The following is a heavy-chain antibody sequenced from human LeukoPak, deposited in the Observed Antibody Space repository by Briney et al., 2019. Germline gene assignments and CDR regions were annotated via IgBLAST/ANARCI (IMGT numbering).Heavy chain of an antibody. J-gene: IGHJ4*02. CDR3: ARVSPNTVTTLQYFDY. V-gene: IGHV3-66*01. D-gene: IGHD4-17*01. CDR2: IYSGGST. CDR1: GFTVRINY. Sequence: GGSLRLLCGASGFTVRINYMSWVRQARGRGLEGGSIIYSGGSTYNADSVKGRLTISRDNSKNTLYLQMNSLRAEDTAVYYCARVSPNTVTTLQYFDYWGQGTLVTVSS.